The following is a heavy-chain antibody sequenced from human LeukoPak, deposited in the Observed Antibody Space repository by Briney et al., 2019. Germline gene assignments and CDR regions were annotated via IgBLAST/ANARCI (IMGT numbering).Heavy chain of an antibody. V-gene: IGHV3-23*01. CDR1: GFTFSSYA. CDR3: AKVPPSTTGDY. J-gene: IGHJ4*02. Sequence: GASLTLSCAASGFTFSSYAMSWVRQAPGKWREWVSAISGSGGSTSYADSMKGRFTISRDNSKNTLYLQMNSLRAEDTAIYYCAKVPPSTTGDYWGRGTLVTVSS. CDR2: ISGSGGST. D-gene: IGHD1-1*01.